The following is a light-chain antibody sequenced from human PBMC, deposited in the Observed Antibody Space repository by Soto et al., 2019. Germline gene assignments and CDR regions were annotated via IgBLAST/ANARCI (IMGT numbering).Light chain of an antibody. CDR1: QSVSSSY. Sequence: EIVLTQSPGTLSLSPGERATLSCRASQSVSSSYLAWYQQKPGQAPRLLIYGASSRATGIPDRVSGSGSGTDFTLTISRLEPEDVAVYYCQQYGSSRTFGGGTKVEIK. CDR3: QQYGSSRT. J-gene: IGKJ4*01. V-gene: IGKV3-20*01. CDR2: GAS.